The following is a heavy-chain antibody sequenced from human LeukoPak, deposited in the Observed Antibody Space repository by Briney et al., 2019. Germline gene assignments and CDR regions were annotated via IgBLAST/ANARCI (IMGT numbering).Heavy chain of an antibody. CDR2: INQDGSEK. Sequence: PGGSLRLSCAASGFTFSSYWMSWVRQAPGKGLEWVANINQDGSEKYCVDSVKGRFTISRDNAKNSLYLQMNSLRAEDTAVYYCARDMATVTTSPSDYWGQGTLVTVSS. CDR1: GFTFSSYW. D-gene: IGHD4-17*01. CDR3: ARDMATVTTSPSDY. J-gene: IGHJ4*02. V-gene: IGHV3-7*01.